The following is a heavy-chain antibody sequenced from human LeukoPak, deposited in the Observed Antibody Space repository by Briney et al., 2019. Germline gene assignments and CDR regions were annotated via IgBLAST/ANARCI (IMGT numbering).Heavy chain of an antibody. Sequence: GASVKVSCKASGGTFSSYAISWVRQAPGQGLEWMGRIIPILGIANYAQKFQGRATITADKSTSTAYMELSSLRSEDTAVYYCARDIGMTTVTSYGMDVWGQGTTVTVSS. J-gene: IGHJ6*02. CDR1: GGTFSSYA. D-gene: IGHD4-17*01. CDR3: ARDIGMTTVTSYGMDV. CDR2: IIPILGIA. V-gene: IGHV1-69*04.